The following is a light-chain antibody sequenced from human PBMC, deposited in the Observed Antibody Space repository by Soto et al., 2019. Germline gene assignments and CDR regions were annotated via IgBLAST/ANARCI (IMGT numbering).Light chain of an antibody. Sequence: QSVLTQPPSASGSPGQSVTISCTGTSSDVGSYNYVSWYQQHPDTAPKLVISEVSKRPSGVPDRFSGSKSGNTASLTFSGLQADHEADYDCSSYAGSNILIFGGGTKLT. CDR3: SSYAGSNILI. J-gene: IGLJ2*01. CDR2: EVS. V-gene: IGLV2-8*01. CDR1: SSDVGSYNY.